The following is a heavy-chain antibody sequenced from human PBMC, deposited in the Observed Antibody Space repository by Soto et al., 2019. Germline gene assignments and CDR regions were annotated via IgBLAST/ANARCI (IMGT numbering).Heavy chain of an antibody. CDR2: ISGSGGST. CDR3: AKFARYFDWFQSGDWFDP. D-gene: IGHD3-9*01. J-gene: IGHJ5*02. Sequence: GGAPRLSCAASGSTFSSYAMSWVRQAPGKGVEWVSAISGSGGSTYYADSVKGRFTISRDNSKNTLYLQMNSLRAEDTAVYYCAKFARYFDWFQSGDWFDPWGQGTLVTVSS. V-gene: IGHV3-23*01. CDR1: GSTFSSYA.